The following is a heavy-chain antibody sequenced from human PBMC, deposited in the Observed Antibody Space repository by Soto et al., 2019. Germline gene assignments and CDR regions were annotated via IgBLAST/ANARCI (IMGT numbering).Heavy chain of an antibody. Sequence: RLSCAASGFRFSFSTYEMSWVRQAPGKGLEWVSCSSSAGDIIRYADSVKGRFTMSKDNAKNSVYLQMNNLRAEDTAVYYCARVLQRGGYGMDVWGQGTTVTVSS. J-gene: IGHJ6*02. V-gene: IGHV3-48*03. CDR3: ARVLQRGGYGMDV. CDR1: GFRFSFSTYE. CDR2: SSSAGDII.